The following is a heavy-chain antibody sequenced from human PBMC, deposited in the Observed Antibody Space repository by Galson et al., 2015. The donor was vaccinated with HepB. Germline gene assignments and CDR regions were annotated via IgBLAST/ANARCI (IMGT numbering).Heavy chain of an antibody. CDR1: GFAFDTHA. V-gene: IGHV3-23*01. D-gene: IGHD5-18*01. CDR2: ISGNGDST. CDR3: AKGYGLFDS. Sequence: SLRLSCAASGFAFDTHAMSWVRQAPGRGLEWISGISGNGDSTFYADSVKGRFPDSRDNSNNMLYLQMNSLRAEDAGLYFCAKGYGLFDSWGQGILVTVSS. J-gene: IGHJ5*01.